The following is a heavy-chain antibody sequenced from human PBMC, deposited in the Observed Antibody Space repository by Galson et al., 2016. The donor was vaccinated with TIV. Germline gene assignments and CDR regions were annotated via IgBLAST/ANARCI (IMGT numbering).Heavy chain of an antibody. Sequence: SVKVSCKASEDTFSNHAISWARQAPGQGLEWMGRIVPIFRTPTYAQKFQGRVTLTADESTSTAYMELSNLRSEDTALYYCAKARGYGYGSPQDYYYGMDVWGQGTTVTVSS. CDR2: IVPIFRTP. J-gene: IGHJ6*02. V-gene: IGHV1-69*13. CDR3: AKARGYGYGSPQDYYYGMDV. CDR1: EDTFSNHA. D-gene: IGHD5-18*01.